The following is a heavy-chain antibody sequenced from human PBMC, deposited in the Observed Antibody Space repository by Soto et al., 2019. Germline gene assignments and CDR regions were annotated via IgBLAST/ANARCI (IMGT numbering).Heavy chain of an antibody. V-gene: IGHV1-3*01. CDR2: INAGNGNT. D-gene: IGHD5-18*01. J-gene: IGHJ6*03. CDR3: ARDMVHSYGYPSHYYYYYMDV. Sequence: ASVKGSCKASGYAFTVYPMRWVRQAPGQRLEWMGWINAGNGNTKYSQKFQGRVTITRDTSASTAYMELSSLRSEDTAVYYCARDMVHSYGYPSHYYYYYMDVWGKGTTVTVSS. CDR1: GYAFTVYP.